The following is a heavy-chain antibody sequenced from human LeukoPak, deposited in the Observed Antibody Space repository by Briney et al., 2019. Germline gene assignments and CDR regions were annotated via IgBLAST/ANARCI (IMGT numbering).Heavy chain of an antibody. CDR3: ATDINTHIRGWY. V-gene: IGHV3-30*04. CDR2: ISYGGSSE. D-gene: IGHD3-10*01. CDR1: GFTFSTYA. J-gene: IGHJ4*02. Sequence: GGSLRLSCAASGFTFSTYAMHWVRQAPGKGLEWVAVISYGGSSEDYADSVKGRFTISRDNAKNSLYLQMNSLRAEDTAVYYCATDINTHIRGWYWGQGSLVTVSS.